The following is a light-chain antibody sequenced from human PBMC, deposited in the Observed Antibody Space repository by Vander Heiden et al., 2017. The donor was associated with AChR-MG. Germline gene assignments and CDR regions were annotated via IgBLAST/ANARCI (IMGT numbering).Light chain of an antibody. V-gene: IGKV3-15*01. J-gene: IGKJ1*01. Sequence: EIVMTQSPATLSVSPGERATLSCRASQSVSSNLAWYQQKPGQAPRLLIYGASTRATGIPARFSGRGSGTDFTLTISSLQSEDLAVYYCQQYNNWPPWTFGQRTKVEIK. CDR3: QQYNNWPPWT. CDR1: QSVSSN. CDR2: GAS.